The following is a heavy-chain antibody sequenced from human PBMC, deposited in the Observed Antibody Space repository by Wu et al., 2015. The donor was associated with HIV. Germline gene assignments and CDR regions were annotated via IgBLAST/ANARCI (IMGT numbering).Heavy chain of an antibody. CDR3: ARVTQFRVFGVVIETFDY. CDR1: GGTFSSYA. J-gene: IGHJ4*02. V-gene: IGHV1-69*12. Sequence: QVQLVQSGAEVKKPGSSVKVSCKASGGTFSSYAISWVRQAPGQGLEWMGGIIPIFGTANYAQKFQGRVTITADESTSTAYMELSSLRSEDTAVYYCARVTQFRVFGVVIETFDYWGQGTLVTVSS. D-gene: IGHD3-3*01. CDR2: IIPIFGTA.